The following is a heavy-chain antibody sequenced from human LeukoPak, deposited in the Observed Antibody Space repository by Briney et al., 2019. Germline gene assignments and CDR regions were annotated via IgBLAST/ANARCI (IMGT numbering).Heavy chain of an antibody. D-gene: IGHD3-3*01. V-gene: IGHV4-34*01. CDR2: INHSGST. J-gene: IGHJ4*02. CDR1: GGSFSGYY. CDR3: ARDRKDFWSGYYTGFDY. Sequence: SETLSLTCAVYGGSFSGYYWSWIRQPPGKGLEWIGEINHSGSTNYSPSLKSRVTISVDTSKNQFSLKLSSVTAADTAVYYCARDRKDFWSGYYTGFDYWGQGTLVTVSS.